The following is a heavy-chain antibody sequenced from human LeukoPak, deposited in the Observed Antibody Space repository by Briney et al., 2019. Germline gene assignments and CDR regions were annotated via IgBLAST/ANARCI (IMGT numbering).Heavy chain of an antibody. Sequence: ETLSLTCAVYGGSFSGYYWSWIRQAPGKGLEWVSIIYSDGSAYYADSVKGRFTISRDNSKNTLYLQMNSLRAEDTAVYYCARLSGHPYYFDYWGQGTLVTVSS. J-gene: IGHJ4*02. CDR1: GGSFSGYY. D-gene: IGHD3-10*01. CDR3: ARLSGHPYYFDY. CDR2: IYSDGSA. V-gene: IGHV3-53*01.